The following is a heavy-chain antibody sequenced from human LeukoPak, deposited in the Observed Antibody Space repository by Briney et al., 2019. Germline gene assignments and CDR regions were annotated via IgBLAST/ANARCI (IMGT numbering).Heavy chain of an antibody. CDR1: GFTFSSYS. V-gene: IGHV3-9*01. CDR3: AKDGIAAAGTPIPFDY. D-gene: IGHD6-13*01. J-gene: IGHJ4*02. Sequence: GGSLRLSCAASGFTFSSYSMNWVRQAPGKGLEWVSGISWNSGSIGYADSVKGRFTISRDNAKNSLYLQMNSLRAEDTALYYCAKDGIAAAGTPIPFDYWGQGTLVTVSS. CDR2: ISWNSGSI.